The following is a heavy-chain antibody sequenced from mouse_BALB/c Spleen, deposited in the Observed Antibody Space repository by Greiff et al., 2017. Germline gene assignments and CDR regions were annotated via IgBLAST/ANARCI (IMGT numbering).Heavy chain of an antibody. Sequence: QVQLQQSGAELARPGASVKLSCKASGYTFTDYYINWVKQRTGQGLEWIGEIYPGSGNTYYNEKFKGKATLTADKSSSTAYMQLSSLTSEDSAVYFCAREDSSGYVFDYWGQGTTLTVSS. CDR2: IYPGSGNT. CDR1: GYTFTDYY. V-gene: IGHV1-77*01. D-gene: IGHD3-2*01. CDR3: AREDSSGYVFDY. J-gene: IGHJ2*01.